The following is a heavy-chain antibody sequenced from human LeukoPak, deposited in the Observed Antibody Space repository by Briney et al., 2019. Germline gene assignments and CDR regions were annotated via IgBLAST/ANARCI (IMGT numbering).Heavy chain of an antibody. CDR2: ISYDGGNK. J-gene: IGHJ4*02. CDR3: AGDLTMVRGVISDLLDY. V-gene: IGHV3-30*04. Sequence: GGSLRLSCAASGFTFSSYAMHWVRQAPGKGLEWVAAISYDGGNKYYADSVKGRFTISRDNSKNTLYLQMNSLRAEDTAVYYCAGDLTMVRGVISDLLDYWGQGTLVTVSS. CDR1: GFTFSSYA. D-gene: IGHD3-10*01.